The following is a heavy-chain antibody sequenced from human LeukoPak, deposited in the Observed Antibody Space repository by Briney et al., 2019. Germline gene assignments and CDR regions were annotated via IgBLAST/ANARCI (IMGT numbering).Heavy chain of an antibody. CDR3: AIPRESSDAFDM. J-gene: IGHJ3*02. D-gene: IGHD1-26*01. Sequence: PSETLSLTCTVSGGSISSYYWNWVRQPPGKGLEWIGYFYHSGSTKYNPSLKSRVTISGDTSRNQFSLNLSSVTAAGTAIYYCAIPRESSDAFDMWGQGTMVSVSS. CDR2: FYHSGST. V-gene: IGHV4-59*08. CDR1: GGSISSYY.